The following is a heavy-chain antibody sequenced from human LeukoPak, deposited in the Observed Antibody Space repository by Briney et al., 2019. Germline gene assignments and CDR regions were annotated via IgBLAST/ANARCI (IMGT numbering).Heavy chain of an antibody. CDR2: IYSGGST. J-gene: IGHJ3*02. CDR1: GFTVSSNY. Sequence: PGGSLRLSCAASGFTVSSNYMSWVRQAPGKGLEWVSFIYSGGSTYYAHSVKGRFTISRDNSTKTLYIKIISLRAEDTAVYYCASMPYASSRYYPHSAFDIWGQGTMVTVSS. CDR3: ASMPYASSRYYPHSAFDI. V-gene: IGHV3-53*01. D-gene: IGHD3-22*01.